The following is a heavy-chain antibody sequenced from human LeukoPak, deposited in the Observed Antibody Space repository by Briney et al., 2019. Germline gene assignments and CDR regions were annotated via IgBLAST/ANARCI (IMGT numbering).Heavy chain of an antibody. J-gene: IGHJ4*02. CDR3: ARGKVALAVAAFDY. Sequence: GSVKVSCKASGYTFTSYDINWVRQATGQGLEWMGWMNPNSGNTGYAQKFQGRVTMTRNTSISTAYMELSSLRSEDTAVYYCARGKVALAVAAFDYWGQGTLVTVSS. CDR2: MNPNSGNT. CDR1: GYTFTSYD. D-gene: IGHD6-19*01. V-gene: IGHV1-8*01.